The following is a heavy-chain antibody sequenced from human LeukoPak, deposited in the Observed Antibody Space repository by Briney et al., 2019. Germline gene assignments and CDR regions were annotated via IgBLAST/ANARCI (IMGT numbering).Heavy chain of an antibody. J-gene: IGHJ4*02. CDR1: GGSFSGYY. D-gene: IGHD6-13*01. V-gene: IGHV4-34*01. CDR2: INHSGST. Sequence: SETLSLTCAVYGGSFSGYYWSWIRQPPGKGLEWIGEINHSGSTNYNPSLKSRVTISVDTSKNQFSLKLSSVTAADTAVYYCARSSSWFPNPDYWGQGTLVTVSS. CDR3: ARSSSWFPNPDY.